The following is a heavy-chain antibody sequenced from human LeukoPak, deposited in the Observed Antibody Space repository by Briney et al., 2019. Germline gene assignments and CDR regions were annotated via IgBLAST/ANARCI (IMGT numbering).Heavy chain of an antibody. CDR2: IYWDDDK. CDR1: GFSPSSSGVG. Sequence: SGPTLVKPTQTLTLTCTLSGFSPSSSGVGVGWIRQPPGKALEWLALIYWDDDKRYSPSLRSRLTITKDTSKNQVVLTMTNMDPVDTATYYCAHSGDGHWFDPWGQGTLVTVSS. J-gene: IGHJ5*02. CDR3: AHSGDGHWFDP. D-gene: IGHD3-10*01. V-gene: IGHV2-5*02.